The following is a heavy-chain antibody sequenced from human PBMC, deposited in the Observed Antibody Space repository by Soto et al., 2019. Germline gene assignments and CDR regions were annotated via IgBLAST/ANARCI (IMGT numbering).Heavy chain of an antibody. V-gene: IGHV3-23*01. CDR2: ISGSGGST. J-gene: IGHJ5*02. Sequence: EVQLLESGGGLVQPGGSLKLSCAASGFTFSSYAMSWVRQAPGKGLEWVSAISGSGGSTHYADSVKGRFTISRDNSKNTRYLQMTSLRAEDTAVYYCAKDPAYCGGDCSVNWFDPWGQGTLVTVSS. D-gene: IGHD2-21*02. CDR3: AKDPAYCGGDCSVNWFDP. CDR1: GFTFSSYA.